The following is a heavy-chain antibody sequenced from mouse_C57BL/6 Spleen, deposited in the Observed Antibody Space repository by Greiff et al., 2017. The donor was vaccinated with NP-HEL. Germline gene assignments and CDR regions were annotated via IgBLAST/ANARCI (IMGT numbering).Heavy chain of an antibody. CDR2: IDPSDSET. J-gene: IGHJ3*01. Sequence: VQLQQPGAELVRPGSSVKLSCKASGYTFTSYWMHWVKQRPIQGLEWIGNIDPSDSETHYNQKFKDKATLTVDKSSSTAYMQLSSLTSEDSAVYYCARGGNYVGWFAYWGQGTLVTVSA. CDR1: GYTFTSYW. CDR3: ARGGNYVGWFAY. D-gene: IGHD2-1*01. V-gene: IGHV1-52*01.